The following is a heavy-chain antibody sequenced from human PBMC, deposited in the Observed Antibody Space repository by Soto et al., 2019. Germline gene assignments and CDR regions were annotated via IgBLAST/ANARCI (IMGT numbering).Heavy chain of an antibody. CDR1: GGSISSGGYY. CDR2: IYYSGST. D-gene: IGHD3-22*01. J-gene: IGHJ4*02. CDR3: AGELKVDYYDSSGIDY. V-gene: IGHV4-31*03. Sequence: SETLSLTCTVSGGSISSGGYYWSWIRQHPGKGLEWIGYIYYSGSTYYNPSLKSRVTISVDTSKNQFSLKLSSVTAADTAVYYCAGELKVDYYDSSGIDYWGQGTLVTVSS.